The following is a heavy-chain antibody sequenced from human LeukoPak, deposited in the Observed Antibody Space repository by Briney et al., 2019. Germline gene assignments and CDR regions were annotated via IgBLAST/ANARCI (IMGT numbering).Heavy chain of an antibody. Sequence: SVKASCKTSGGTFNNSAISWVRQAPGQGLKWLRGIIPLFGTAGYAQKIQGRVTITKDESTRTVYLELTSLTSDDTAVYYCARDVHGDYGSGWFDPWGQGTLVTVSS. D-gene: IGHD4-17*01. CDR3: ARDVHGDYGSGWFDP. J-gene: IGHJ5*02. CDR2: IIPLFGTA. CDR1: GGTFNNSA. V-gene: IGHV1-69*05.